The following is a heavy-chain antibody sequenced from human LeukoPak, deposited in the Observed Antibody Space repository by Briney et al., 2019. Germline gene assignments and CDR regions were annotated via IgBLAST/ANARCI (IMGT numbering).Heavy chain of an antibody. D-gene: IGHD1-1*01. CDR3: AKDPGLEPSFRDYYYMDV. CDR2: IRYDGSNK. Sequence: GESLKISCAASGFTFSSYGMHWVRQAPGKGLEWVAFIRYDGSNKYYADSVKGRFTISRDNSKNTLYLQMNSLRAEDTAVYYCAKDPGLEPSFRDYYYMDVWGKGTTVTVSS. CDR1: GFTFSSYG. J-gene: IGHJ6*03. V-gene: IGHV3-30*02.